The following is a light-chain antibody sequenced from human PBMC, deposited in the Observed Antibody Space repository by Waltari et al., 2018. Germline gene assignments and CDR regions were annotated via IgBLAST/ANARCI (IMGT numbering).Light chain of an antibody. CDR2: LGS. CDR3: MQALQTPWT. CDR1: QSLLHSNGYNY. V-gene: IGKV2-28*01. J-gene: IGKJ1*01. Sequence: DIVMIQSPLSLPVTPGEPASISCSSRQSLLHSNGYNYLDWYLQKPGQSPQLLIYLGSNRASGVPDRFSGSGSGTDFTLKISRVEAEDVGVYYCMQALQTPWTFGQGTKVEIK.